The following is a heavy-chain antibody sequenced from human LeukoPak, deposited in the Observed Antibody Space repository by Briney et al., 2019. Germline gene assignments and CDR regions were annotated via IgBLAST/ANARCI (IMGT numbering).Heavy chain of an antibody. CDR3: ARALYSGYAAPDY. J-gene: IGHJ4*02. CDR2: INTNTGNP. CDR1: GYTFTSYA. V-gene: IGHV7-4-1*02. D-gene: IGHD5-12*01. Sequence: ASVKVSCTASGYTFTSYAMNWVRQTPGKGLEWVGWINTNTGNPTYAQGFTGRFVFCFDTSVSTAYLQISSLKAEDTAVYYCARALYSGYAAPDYWGQGTLVTVSS.